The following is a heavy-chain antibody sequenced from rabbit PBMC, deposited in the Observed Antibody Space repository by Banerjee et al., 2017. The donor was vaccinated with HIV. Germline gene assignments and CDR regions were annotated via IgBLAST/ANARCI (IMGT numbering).Heavy chain of an antibody. D-gene: IGHD4-1*01. V-gene: IGHV1S40*01. CDR1: GFSFSSSYY. Sequence: QSLEESGGDLVKPGASLTLTCTASGFSFSSSYYMCWVRQAPGKGLEWIACIYTGSGSTYYASWAKGRFTITKTSSTTVTLQMTSLTAADTATYFCARDSSDWGYNLNLWGPGTLVTVS. CDR2: IYTGSGST. J-gene: IGHJ4*01. CDR3: ARDSSDWGYNLNL.